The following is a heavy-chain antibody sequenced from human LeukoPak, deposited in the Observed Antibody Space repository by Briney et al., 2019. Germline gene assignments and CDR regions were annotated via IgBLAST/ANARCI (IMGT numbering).Heavy chain of an antibody. V-gene: IGHV4-38-2*02. CDR2: IYHSGST. Sequence: SSETLSLTCTVSGYSISSGYYWGWIRQPPGKGLEWIGSIYHSGSTNYNPSLKSRVTISVDTSKNQFSLKLSSVTAADTAVYYCARVRGSSSWYRGEYYYYYMDVWGKGTTVTISS. CDR3: ARVRGSSSWYRGEYYYYYMDV. D-gene: IGHD6-13*01. CDR1: GYSISSGYY. J-gene: IGHJ6*03.